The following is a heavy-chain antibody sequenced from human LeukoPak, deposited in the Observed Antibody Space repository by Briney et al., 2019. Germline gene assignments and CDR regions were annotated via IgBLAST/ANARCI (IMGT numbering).Heavy chain of an antibody. D-gene: IGHD6-13*01. J-gene: IGHJ4*02. V-gene: IGHV4-59*01. CDR3: ARDQQLHFDY. Sequence: SETLSLTCTVSGGSISSYYWSWMREPPGKGLEWIGYIYYSGSTNYNPSLKSRVTISVDTSKNQFSLKLSSVTAADTAVYYCARDQQLHFDYWGQGTLVTVSS. CDR1: GGSISSYY. CDR2: IYYSGST.